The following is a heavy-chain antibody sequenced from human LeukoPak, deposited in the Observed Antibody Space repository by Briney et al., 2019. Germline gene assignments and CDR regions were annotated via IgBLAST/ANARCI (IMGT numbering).Heavy chain of an antibody. CDR1: GFTFSSYA. D-gene: IGHD2-2*01. Sequence: GRSLRLSCAASGFTFSSYAMHWVRQAPGKGLEWVAVISYDGSNKYYADSVKGRFTISRDNSKNTLYLQMNSLRAEDTAVYYCAREGGYCSSTSCSTFDYWGQGTLVTVSS. CDR2: ISYDGSNK. V-gene: IGHV3-30*01. CDR3: AREGGYCSSTSCSTFDY. J-gene: IGHJ4*02.